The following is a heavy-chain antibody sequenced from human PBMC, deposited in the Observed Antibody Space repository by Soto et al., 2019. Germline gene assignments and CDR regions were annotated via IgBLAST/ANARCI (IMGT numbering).Heavy chain of an antibody. D-gene: IGHD3-22*01. Sequence: GESLRLSCAASGFTFSRYAMSWVRQAPGKGLEWVSGISGSGGSTYYADSVKGRFTISRDNSKSTLYLQMNRLRAEDTAVYYCAKEGGLYDSSGYYPYWGQGTLVTVSS. V-gene: IGHV3-23*01. CDR1: GFTFSRYA. CDR3: AKEGGLYDSSGYYPY. CDR2: ISGSGGST. J-gene: IGHJ4*02.